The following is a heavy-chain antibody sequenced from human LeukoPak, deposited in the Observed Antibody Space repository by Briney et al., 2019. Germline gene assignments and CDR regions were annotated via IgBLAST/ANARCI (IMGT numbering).Heavy chain of an antibody. D-gene: IGHD5-24*01. V-gene: IGHV4-59*01. CDR2: IYHSGST. Sequence: SETLSLTCTVSGGSISSYYWSWIRQPPGKGLEWIGYIYHSGSTNYNPSLKSRVTISVDTSKNQFSLKLSSVTAADTAVYYCARLTRDGYKSDAFDIWGQGTMVTVSS. J-gene: IGHJ3*02. CDR3: ARLTRDGYKSDAFDI. CDR1: GGSISSYY.